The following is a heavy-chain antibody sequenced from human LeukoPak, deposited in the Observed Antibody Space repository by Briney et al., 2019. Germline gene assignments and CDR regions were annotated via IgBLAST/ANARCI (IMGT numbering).Heavy chain of an antibody. CDR3: ASTGYSSSWFPRYYYYGMDV. CDR2: IYHSGST. CDR1: GGSISSTNW. V-gene: IGHV4-4*02. J-gene: IGHJ6*02. D-gene: IGHD6-13*01. Sequence: PSETLSLTCAVSGGSISSTNWWSWVRQSPGKGLEWIGEIYHSGSTNYNPSLKSRVTISVDTSKNQFSLKLSSVTAADTAVYYCASTGYSSSWFPRYYYYGMDVWGQGTTVTVSS.